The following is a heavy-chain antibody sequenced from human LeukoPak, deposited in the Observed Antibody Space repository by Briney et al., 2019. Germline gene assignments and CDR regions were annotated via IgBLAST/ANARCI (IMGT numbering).Heavy chain of an antibody. D-gene: IGHD2-15*01. V-gene: IGHV4-39*07. CDR2: IYYSGST. J-gene: IGHJ4*02. CDR3: ARTGFSLFDY. CDR1: GGSISSTDYY. Sequence: SETLSLTCTVSGGSISSTDYYWGWIRQPPGKGLEWIGTIYYSGSTYYNPSLKSRVSISVDTSKNQFSLKVSSVTAADTAVYYCARTGFSLFDYWGQGTLVTVSS.